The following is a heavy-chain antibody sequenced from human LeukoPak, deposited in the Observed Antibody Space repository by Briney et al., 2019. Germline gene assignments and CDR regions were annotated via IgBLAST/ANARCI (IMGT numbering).Heavy chain of an antibody. V-gene: IGHV3-21*04. D-gene: IGHD2-21*02. Sequence: GGSLRLSCAASGFTFSSYSMNWVRQAPGKGLEWVSSINSSSSYIYYADSVKGRFTISRDNAKNSLYLQMNSLRAEDTAVYYCARGTGGDYCYYYYMDVWGKGTTVTVSS. J-gene: IGHJ6*03. CDR1: GFTFSSYS. CDR3: ARGTGGDYCYYYYMDV. CDR2: INSSSSYI.